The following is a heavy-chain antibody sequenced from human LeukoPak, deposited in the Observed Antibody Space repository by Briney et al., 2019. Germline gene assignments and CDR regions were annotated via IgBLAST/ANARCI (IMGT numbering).Heavy chain of an antibody. D-gene: IGHD3-10*01. J-gene: IGHJ4*02. CDR3: ARGRRFAYYYGSGSYYEFDY. CDR2: IYYSGST. V-gene: IGHV4-39*01. Sequence: SETLSLTCTVSGGSISSSSYYWGWIRQPPGKGLEWIGSIYYSGSTYYNPSLKSRVTISVDTSKNQFSLKLSSVTAADTAVYYCARGRRFAYYYGSGSYYEFDYWGQGTLVTVSS. CDR1: GGSISSSSYY.